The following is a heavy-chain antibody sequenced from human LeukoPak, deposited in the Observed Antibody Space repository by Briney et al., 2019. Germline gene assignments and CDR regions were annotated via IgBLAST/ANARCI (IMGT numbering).Heavy chain of an antibody. V-gene: IGHV3-23*01. D-gene: IGHD6-13*01. CDR2: IGGSGDTT. J-gene: IGHJ4*02. CDR3: ARSIVAADTRNFDY. CDR1: GFTFSSYA. Sequence: PGGSLRLSCAASGFTFSSYAMSWVRQAPGKGLEWVSVIGGSGDTTYYADSVKGRFTIPRDNSKNTLYLQMNSLRAEDTAVYYCARSIVAADTRNFDYWGQGTLVTVSS.